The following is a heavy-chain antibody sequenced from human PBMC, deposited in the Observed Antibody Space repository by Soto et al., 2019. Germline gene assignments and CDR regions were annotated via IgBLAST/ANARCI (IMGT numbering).Heavy chain of an antibody. V-gene: IGHV3-23*01. CDR3: AKDIQGVVVPAASDY. CDR1: GFTFSSYA. Sequence: GGSLRLSCAASGFTFSSYAMSWVRQAPGKGLEWVSAISGSGGSTYYADSVKGRFTISRDNSKNTLYLQMNSLRAEDTAVYYCAKDIQGVVVPAASDYWGQGTLVTVSS. CDR2: ISGSGGST. D-gene: IGHD2-2*01. J-gene: IGHJ4*02.